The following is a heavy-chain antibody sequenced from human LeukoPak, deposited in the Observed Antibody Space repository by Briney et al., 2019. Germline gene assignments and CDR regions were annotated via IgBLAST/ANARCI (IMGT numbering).Heavy chain of an antibody. V-gene: IGHV3-30*18. CDR3: AKQSFRMVNYFDY. CDR1: GFTFSSYG. J-gene: IGHJ4*02. CDR2: IAYHGGAE. Sequence: GRSLRLSCAASGFTFSSYGMHWVRQAPGKGREWVAVIAYHGGAEFYADSVKGRFTISRDNSKNTVDLQLNSLRAEDSAVYYCAKQSFRMVNYFDYWGQGTLVTVSS. D-gene: IGHD3-16*02.